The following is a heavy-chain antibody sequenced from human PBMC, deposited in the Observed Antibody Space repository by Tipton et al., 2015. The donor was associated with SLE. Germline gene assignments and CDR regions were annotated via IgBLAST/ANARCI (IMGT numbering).Heavy chain of an antibody. Sequence: SLRLSCAASGFTFSNHWMNWVRQAPGKGLEWVANIKQDGSEKYYVDSVKGRFTISRDNAKNSLFLQMNSLRAEDTAVYYCARGSSLSRPYYYGMDVWGQGTTVTVSS. V-gene: IGHV3-7*01. CDR1: GFTFSNHW. CDR3: ARGSSLSRPYYYGMDV. D-gene: IGHD6-13*01. CDR2: IKQDGSEK. J-gene: IGHJ6*02.